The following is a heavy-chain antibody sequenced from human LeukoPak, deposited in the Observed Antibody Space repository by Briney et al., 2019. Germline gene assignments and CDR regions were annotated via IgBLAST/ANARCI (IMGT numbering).Heavy chain of an antibody. Sequence: GGSLRLSCAASGFTFSSYSMNWVRQAPGKGLEWVSSISSSSSYIYYADSVKGRFTISRDNAKNSLYLQMNSLRAEDTAVYYCARGRSYEYGDYDYWGQGTLVTVSS. D-gene: IGHD3-16*01. V-gene: IGHV3-21*01. CDR1: GFTFSSYS. J-gene: IGHJ4*02. CDR3: ARGRSYEYGDYDY. CDR2: ISSSSSYI.